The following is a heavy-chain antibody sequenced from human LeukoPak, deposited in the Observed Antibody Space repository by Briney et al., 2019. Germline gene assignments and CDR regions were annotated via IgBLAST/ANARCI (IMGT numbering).Heavy chain of an antibody. Sequence: PGGSLRLSCAASGFTFSSYEMNWVRQAPGKGLEWVSYISSSGSTIYYADSVKGRFNIPRDNAKNSLYLQLNSLRAEDAAVYYCARVSLWFGELPWYFDLWGRGTLVTVSS. J-gene: IGHJ2*01. V-gene: IGHV3-48*03. D-gene: IGHD3-10*01. CDR1: GFTFSSYE. CDR3: ARVSLWFGELPWYFDL. CDR2: ISSSGSTI.